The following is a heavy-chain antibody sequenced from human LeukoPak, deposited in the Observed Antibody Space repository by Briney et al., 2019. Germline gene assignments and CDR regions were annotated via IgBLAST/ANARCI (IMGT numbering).Heavy chain of an antibody. CDR2: INYSGTT. V-gene: IGHV4-39*01. Sequence: SETLSLTCTVSGDSISSDYNWGWIRQPPGKGLEWIGNINYSGTTHCNPSLKSRVTMSADTSKNQFSLRLSSVTAADTAVYYCARRKTNMAVGLWGRGTLVTVSS. CDR3: ARRKTNMAVGL. D-gene: IGHD4-23*01. J-gene: IGHJ4*02. CDR1: GDSISSDYN.